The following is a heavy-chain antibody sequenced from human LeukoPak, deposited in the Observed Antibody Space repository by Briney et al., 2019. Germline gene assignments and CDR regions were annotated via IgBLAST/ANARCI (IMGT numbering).Heavy chain of an antibody. D-gene: IGHD2-2*01. CDR1: GFTFSSYD. CDR3: ARGDCSSTSCPGYYYYGMDV. CDR2: IGTAGDT. V-gene: IGHV3-13*01. Sequence: GGSLRLSCAASGFTFSSYDMHWVRQATGKGLEWVSAIGTAGDTYYPGSVKGRFTISRENAKNSLYLQMNSLRAGDTAVYYCARGDCSSTSCPGYYYYGMDVWGQGTTVTVSS. J-gene: IGHJ6*02.